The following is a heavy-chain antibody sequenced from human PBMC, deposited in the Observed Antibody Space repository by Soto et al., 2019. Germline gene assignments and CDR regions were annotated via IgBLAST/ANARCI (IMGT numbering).Heavy chain of an antibody. CDR1: GFTFSSYA. Sequence: GGSLRLSCAASGFTFSSYAMHWVRQAPGKGLEWVAVISYDGSNKYYADSVKGRFTISRDNSKNTLYLQMNSLRAEDTAVYYCASNSGSPSDYYYYGMDVWGQGTTVTVSS. J-gene: IGHJ6*02. D-gene: IGHD1-26*01. CDR2: ISYDGSNK. V-gene: IGHV3-30-3*01. CDR3: ASNSGSPSDYYYYGMDV.